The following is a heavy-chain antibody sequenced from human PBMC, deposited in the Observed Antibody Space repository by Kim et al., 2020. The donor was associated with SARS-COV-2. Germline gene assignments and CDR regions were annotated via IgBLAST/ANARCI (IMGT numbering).Heavy chain of an antibody. D-gene: IGHD1-26*01. CDR3: ARREGGSNYFDQ. Sequence: SETLSLTCTVSGGSISSYYCSWIRQPAEKGLEWIGRIYASGRTDYNPSLKSRVTMSVDTSKNQFSLKLSSVTAADTAVYYCARREGGSNYFDQWGQGTL. V-gene: IGHV4-4*07. CDR1: GGSISSYY. J-gene: IGHJ4*02. CDR2: IYASGRT.